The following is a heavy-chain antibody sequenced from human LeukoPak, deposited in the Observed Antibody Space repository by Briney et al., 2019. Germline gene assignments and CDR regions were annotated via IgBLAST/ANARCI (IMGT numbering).Heavy chain of an antibody. V-gene: IGHV3-30*02. Sequence: GGSLRLSCAASGFTFSSYGMHWVRQAPGKGLEWVAFIRYDGSNKYYADSVKGRFTISRDNSKNTLYLQMNSLRAEDTAVYYCARDPVYYFDSSGYYVYWGQGTLVTVSS. CDR1: GFTFSSYG. CDR3: ARDPVYYFDSSGYYVY. CDR2: IRYDGSNK. D-gene: IGHD3-22*01. J-gene: IGHJ4*02.